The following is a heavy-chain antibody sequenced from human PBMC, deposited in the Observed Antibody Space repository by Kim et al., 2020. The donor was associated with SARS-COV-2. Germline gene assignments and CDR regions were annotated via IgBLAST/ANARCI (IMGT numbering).Heavy chain of an antibody. CDR3: ARGLVVVTATDAFDI. D-gene: IGHD2-21*02. Sequence: SVEGRFPIPREQSKNTLYLQMNSLRAEDTAVYYCARGLVVVTATDAFDIWGQGTMVTVSS. V-gene: IGHV3-53*01. J-gene: IGHJ3*02.